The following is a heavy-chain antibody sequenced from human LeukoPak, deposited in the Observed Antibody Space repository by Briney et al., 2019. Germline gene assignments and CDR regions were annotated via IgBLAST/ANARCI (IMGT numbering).Heavy chain of an antibody. CDR3: ARRKVGATKGAFDI. Sequence: ASVKVSCKTSGYPFISYGITWVRQAPGQGLEWMGWISPYNGNTNYAQKFQGRVTITADESTSTAYMELSSLRSEDTAVYYCARRKVGATKGAFDIWGQGTMVTVSS. CDR2: ISPYNGNT. J-gene: IGHJ3*02. D-gene: IGHD1-26*01. V-gene: IGHV1-18*01. CDR1: GYPFISYG.